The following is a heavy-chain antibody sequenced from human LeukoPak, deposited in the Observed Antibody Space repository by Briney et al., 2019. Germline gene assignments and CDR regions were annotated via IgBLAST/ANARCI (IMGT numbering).Heavy chain of an antibody. D-gene: IGHD4-17*01. Sequence: SETLSLTCTVSGGSINDYYWTWIRQAPGKGLEWIGYISNSGTTDYNPSLKSRVTMSVDTSNNEFSLRLTSVTAADTAMYYCARVVRGSVTSNCFDPWGQGTLVTVSS. CDR1: GGSINDYY. V-gene: IGHV4-59*01. J-gene: IGHJ5*02. CDR3: ARVVRGSVTSNCFDP. CDR2: ISNSGTT.